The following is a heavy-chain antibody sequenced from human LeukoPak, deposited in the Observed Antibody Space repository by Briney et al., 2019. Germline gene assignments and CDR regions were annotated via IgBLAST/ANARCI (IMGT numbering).Heavy chain of an antibody. V-gene: IGHV3-21*01. CDR2: ISVSSNYI. CDR3: VRGSNTPQQVTLFDY. Sequence: PGGCLRLSCAASGFTFTTYSMNWVRQAPGKGLEWVSSISVSSNYIFYADSVKGRFTISRDNAKNSLDLQMNSMRAEDTSIYYCVRGSNTPQQVTLFDYWGQGILVTVSS. J-gene: IGHJ4*02. CDR1: GFTFTTYS. D-gene: IGHD1/OR15-1a*01.